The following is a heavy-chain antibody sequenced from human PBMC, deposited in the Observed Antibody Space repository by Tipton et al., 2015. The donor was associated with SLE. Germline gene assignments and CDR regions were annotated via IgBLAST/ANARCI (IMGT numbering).Heavy chain of an antibody. J-gene: IGHJ5*02. V-gene: IGHV5-10-1*01. Sequence: QLVQSGAEVKKAGESLKISCKGSGYSFTSYWIAWVRQMPGKGLEWMGKIDPSDSYTDYNPSFQGHVTISADKSISTAYLQWSSLKASDTAMYYCARRVVDYGDSNRFDPWGQGTLVTVSS. CDR1: GYSFTSYW. CDR2: IDPSDSYT. CDR3: ARRVVDYGDSNRFDP. D-gene: IGHD4-17*01.